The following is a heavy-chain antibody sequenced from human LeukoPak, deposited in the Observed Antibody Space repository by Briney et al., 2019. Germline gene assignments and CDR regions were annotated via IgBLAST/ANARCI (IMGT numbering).Heavy chain of an antibody. CDR2: IGYSGSDI. Sequence: GGSLRHSCVASGLTFSSLGRHWLRQAPGEGLEWVAYIGYSGSDIYYADSVKGRFTISRDNSKNTVHLQLSSLRAADTALYSCARDLTERKYYIAFWGQGTLVTGSS. D-gene: IGHD2-8*02. J-gene: IGHJ4*02. V-gene: IGHV3-30*02. CDR1: GLTFSSLG. CDR3: ARDLTERKYYIAF.